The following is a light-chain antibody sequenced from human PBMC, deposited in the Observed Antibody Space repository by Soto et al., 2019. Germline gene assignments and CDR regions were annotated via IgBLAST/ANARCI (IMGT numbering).Light chain of an antibody. V-gene: IGKV1-5*01. CDR3: QQYNSYRT. J-gene: IGKJ1*01. Sequence: DIQMTQSPSPLSASVGDRVTITCRARQTISIWLAWYQQKPGKAPKLLIYDASILESGVPSRFSGSGSGTEFTLTISSLQPDDFATYYCQQYNSYRTFGKGTKVEIK. CDR1: QTISIW. CDR2: DAS.